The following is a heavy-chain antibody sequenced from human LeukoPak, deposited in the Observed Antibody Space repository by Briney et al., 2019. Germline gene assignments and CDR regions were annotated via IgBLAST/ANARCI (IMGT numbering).Heavy chain of an antibody. Sequence: PGGSLRLSCAASGFTFSSYEMNWVRQAPGKGLEWVSYISSSGRSIYNADSVKGRFTISRDNAKSSLYLQMNSLRAEDTAVYYCAELGITMIGGVWGKGTTVTISS. D-gene: IGHD3-10*02. CDR1: GFTFSSYE. CDR2: ISSSGRSI. V-gene: IGHV3-48*03. CDR3: AELGITMIGGV. J-gene: IGHJ6*04.